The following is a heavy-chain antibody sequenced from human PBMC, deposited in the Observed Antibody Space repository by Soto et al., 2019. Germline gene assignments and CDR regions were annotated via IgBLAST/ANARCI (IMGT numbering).Heavy chain of an antibody. J-gene: IGHJ4*02. D-gene: IGHD3-3*01. V-gene: IGHV4-31*03. CDR2: IYYSGNT. CDR3: GTILVS. Sequence: KHSDTMYLTCTASRETVRSADYAGSWIRQHPGKGLDWIGYIYYSGNTYYNPSLKSRVTISVDTSKNQFSLKLTSVSHADAGVCYFGTILVSRGKRTLVTVTS. CDR1: RETVRSADYA.